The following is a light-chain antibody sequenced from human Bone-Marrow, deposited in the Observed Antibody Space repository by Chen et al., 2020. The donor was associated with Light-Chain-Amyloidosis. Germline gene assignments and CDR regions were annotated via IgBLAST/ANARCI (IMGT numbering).Light chain of an antibody. Sequence: DIQMTQSPSSLSASVGDRVNITCQASQDISNYLNWYLQKPGEAPKLLIYDASNLGAGVPSRFSGGRSGTHFTLTISSLQPEDVATFYCQQYHTLPLTFGGGTSWRSN. CDR2: DAS. J-gene: IGKJ4*01. CDR1: QDISNY. V-gene: IGKV1-33*01. CDR3: QQYHTLPLT.